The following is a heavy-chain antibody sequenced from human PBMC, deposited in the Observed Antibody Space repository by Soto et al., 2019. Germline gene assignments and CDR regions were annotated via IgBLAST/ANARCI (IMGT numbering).Heavy chain of an antibody. CDR2: IYYSGST. J-gene: IGHJ5*02. CDR3: ARVVANSNWFDP. V-gene: IGHV4-31*03. D-gene: IGHD5-12*01. CDR1: GGSISSGGYY. Sequence: SETLSLTCTVSGGSISSGGYYWSWIRQHPGKGLEWIGYIYYSGSTYYNPSLKSRVTISVDTSKNQFSLKPSSVTAADTAVYYCARVVANSNWFDPWGQGTLVTVSS.